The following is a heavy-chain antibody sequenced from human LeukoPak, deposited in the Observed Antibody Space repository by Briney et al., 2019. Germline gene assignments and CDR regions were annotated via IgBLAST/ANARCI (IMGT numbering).Heavy chain of an antibody. J-gene: IGHJ6*02. D-gene: IGHD4-17*01. CDR2: INQDGSEK. CDR1: GITFSRFW. V-gene: IGHV3-7*03. Sequence: PGGSLRLSCAASGITFSRFWMSWVRQAPGKGLQWVANINQDGSEKHYVDSVKGRFTISRDNAENSLYLQMNSLRAEDTAVYYCARDATSVLPDYGDYGSFGDYYYGMDVWGQGTTVTVSS. CDR3: ARDATSVLPDYGDYGSFGDYYYGMDV.